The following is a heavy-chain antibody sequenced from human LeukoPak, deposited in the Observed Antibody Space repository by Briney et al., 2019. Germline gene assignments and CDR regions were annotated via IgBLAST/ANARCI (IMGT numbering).Heavy chain of an antibody. J-gene: IGHJ1*01. CDR1: GGSISSYY. CDR2: IYYSGIT. Sequence: SETLSLTCTVSGGSISSYYWSWIRQPPGKGLEWIGHIYYSGITDYNPSLRSRATIPVDTSKNQFSLKLSSVTAVDAAVYYCAREDYCGGGSCYSGYFQHWGEGSLVSVCS. D-gene: IGHD2-15*01. CDR3: AREDYCGGGSCYSGYFQH. V-gene: IGHV4-59*01.